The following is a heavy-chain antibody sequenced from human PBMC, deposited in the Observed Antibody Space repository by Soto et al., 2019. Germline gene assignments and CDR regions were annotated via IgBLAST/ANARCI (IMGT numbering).Heavy chain of an antibody. V-gene: IGHV4-34*01. CDR2: INHSGST. CDR1: GESFYVYY. CDR3: ARTGLSNYYFWSGYFHSREYSRMDD. J-gene: IGHJ6*02. D-gene: IGHD3-3*01. Sequence: SETLSLTCAVYGESFYVYYCTLTRQPPGKGLEWIGEINHSGSTNYNPSLKSRVTISVDTSKNQFSLKLSSVTAADTAVYYCARTGLSNYYFWSGYFHSREYSRMDDWGQGTTVTVSS.